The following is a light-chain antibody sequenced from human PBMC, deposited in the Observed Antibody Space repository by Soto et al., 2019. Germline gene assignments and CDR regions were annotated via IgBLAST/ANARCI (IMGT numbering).Light chain of an antibody. CDR3: SSYAGNNNFV. J-gene: IGLJ1*01. V-gene: IGLV2-8*01. CDR1: SSDIGEYNF. Sequence: QSVLTQPPYASGSPGQSVTVSCAGSSSDIGEYNFVSWYQQHPGKAPKLIIYEVQKRPSGVPDRFSASKSGNTASLTVSGLQAEDEADYYCSSYAGNNNFVFGSGTKVTVL. CDR2: EVQ.